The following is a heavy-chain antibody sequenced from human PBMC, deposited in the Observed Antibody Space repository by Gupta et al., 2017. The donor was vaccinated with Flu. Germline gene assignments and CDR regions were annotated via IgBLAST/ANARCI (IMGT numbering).Heavy chain of an antibody. D-gene: IGHD3-10*01. Sequence: QVQLQESGPGLVKPSETLSLTCTVSGGSISSYYWSWIRQPPGKGLEWIGYIYYSGSTNYNPSLKSRVTISVDTSKNQFSLKLSSVTAADTAVYYCARVDYYGSGSYLFDYWGQGTLVTVSS. CDR1: GGSISSYY. CDR2: IYYSGST. J-gene: IGHJ4*02. CDR3: ARVDYYGSGSYLFDY. V-gene: IGHV4-59*01.